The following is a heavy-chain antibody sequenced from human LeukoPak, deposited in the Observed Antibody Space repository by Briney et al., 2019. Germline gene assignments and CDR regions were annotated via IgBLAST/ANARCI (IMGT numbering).Heavy chain of an antibody. V-gene: IGHV4-59*01. CDR3: AREVETGYSYGSRYYFDY. D-gene: IGHD5-18*01. J-gene: IGHJ4*02. CDR1: GGSISSYD. CDR2: IYYSGST. Sequence: PSETLSLTCTVSGGSISSYDWSWIRQPPGKGLEWIGNIYYSGSTNYNPSLKSRVTISVDTSKNQFSLKLSSVTAADTAVYYCAREVETGYSYGSRYYFDYWGQGTLVTVSS.